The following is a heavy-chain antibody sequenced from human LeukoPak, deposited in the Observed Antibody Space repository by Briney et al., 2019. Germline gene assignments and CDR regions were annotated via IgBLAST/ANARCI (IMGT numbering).Heavy chain of an antibody. V-gene: IGHV3-7*03. Sequence: GGSLRLSCAASGLTFSTYWMYWVRQAPGKGLEWVANIKQDGNEKYYVDSVKSRFTISRDNAKNSLYLQMDSLRAEDTAVYYCAKVPGIVVVIAHVDWGQGTLVTVSS. D-gene: IGHD3-22*01. CDR1: GLTFSTYW. CDR2: IKQDGNEK. J-gene: IGHJ4*02. CDR3: AKVPGIVVVIAHVD.